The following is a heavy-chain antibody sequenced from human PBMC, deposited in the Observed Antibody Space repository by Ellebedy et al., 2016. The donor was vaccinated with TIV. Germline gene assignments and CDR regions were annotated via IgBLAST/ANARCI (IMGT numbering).Heavy chain of an antibody. Sequence: SLKISXAASGFIFSSYGMDWARQAPGKGLEWVAHISFDATNKVYADSVKGRFTISRDNSKNTLYLEMNSLSTEDTAVYYCAKVVVPGTHAFDIWGQGTMVTVSS. D-gene: IGHD2-21*02. J-gene: IGHJ3*02. CDR3: AKVVVPGTHAFDI. V-gene: IGHV3-30*18. CDR1: GFIFSSYG. CDR2: ISFDATNK.